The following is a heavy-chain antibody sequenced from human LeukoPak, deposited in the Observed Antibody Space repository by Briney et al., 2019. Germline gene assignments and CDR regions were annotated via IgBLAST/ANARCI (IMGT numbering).Heavy chain of an antibody. CDR2: INHSGST. CDR3: ARGRGVATALRLPFDY. J-gene: IGHJ4*02. Sequence: PSETLSLTCAVSGGSISSNNWWSWVRQPPGKGLEWIGEINHSGSTNYNPSLKSRVTISVDTSKNQFSLKLSSVTAADTAVYYCARGRGVATALRLPFDYWGQGTLVTVSS. D-gene: IGHD3-10*01. V-gene: IGHV4-4*02. CDR1: GGSISSNNW.